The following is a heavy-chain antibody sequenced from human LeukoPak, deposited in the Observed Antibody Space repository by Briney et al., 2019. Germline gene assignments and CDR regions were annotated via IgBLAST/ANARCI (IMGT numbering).Heavy chain of an antibody. J-gene: IGHJ4*02. V-gene: IGHV3-33*08. CDR3: ARDRGNSYFDY. D-gene: IGHD1-26*01. Sequence: GGSLRLSCAASGFTFSSNGMHWVRQGPGKGLEWVTFIWSDGSNKYYADPVKGRFTISRDNSKNTLYLQMNSLRADDTAVYYCARDRGNSYFDYWGQGTLVTFSS. CDR1: GFTFSSNG. CDR2: IWSDGSNK.